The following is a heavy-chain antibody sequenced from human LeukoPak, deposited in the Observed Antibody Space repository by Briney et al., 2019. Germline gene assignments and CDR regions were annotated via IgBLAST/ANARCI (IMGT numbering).Heavy chain of an antibody. V-gene: IGHV4-59*01. J-gene: IGHJ4*02. Sequence: SETLSLICTVSGASISSYYWSWIRQPPGKGLEWIGDIYYSGSIKYNPSLKSRVTMSVDTSKNQFSLKLSSVTAADTAIYYCARENPSGNYNRPIDYWGQGTLVTVSS. CDR2: IYYSGSI. CDR3: ARENPSGNYNRPIDY. D-gene: IGHD3-22*01. CDR1: GASISSYY.